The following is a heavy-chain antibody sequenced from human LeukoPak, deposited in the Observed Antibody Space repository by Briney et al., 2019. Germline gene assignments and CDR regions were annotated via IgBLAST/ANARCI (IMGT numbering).Heavy chain of an antibody. CDR3: ARDRSRWDLLPFDY. CDR2: IYYDGST. J-gene: IGHJ4*02. D-gene: IGHD2-15*01. CDR1: VGSISSRSYF. V-gene: IGHV4-39*07. Sequence: PSETLSLTCTVSVGSISSRSYFWGWIRQPPAKGLEWNGDIYYDGSTYYNPSLKSRATMSVDTSKNQFSLKLSSVTAADTAIYCARDRSRWDLLPFDYWGQGALVTVSS.